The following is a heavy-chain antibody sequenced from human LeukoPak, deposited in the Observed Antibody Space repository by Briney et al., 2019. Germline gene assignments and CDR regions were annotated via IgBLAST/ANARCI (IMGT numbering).Heavy chain of an antibody. D-gene: IGHD1-26*01. CDR1: GFTFSGSA. CDR2: IKQDGSAK. CDR3: AREGVVGATANHYDY. V-gene: IGHV3-7*01. J-gene: IGHJ4*02. Sequence: GGSLRLSCAASGFTFSGSAMHWVRQAPGKGLEWVANIKQDGSAKYYVDSVKGRFTISRDNAKNSLYLQMNSLRAEDTGVYYCAREGVVGATANHYDYWGQGSLVTVSS.